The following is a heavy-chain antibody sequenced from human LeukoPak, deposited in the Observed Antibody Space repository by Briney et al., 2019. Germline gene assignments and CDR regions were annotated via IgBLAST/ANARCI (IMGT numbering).Heavy chain of an antibody. J-gene: IGHJ4*02. CDR3: AREDYDILTGYDY. D-gene: IGHD3-9*01. CDR1: GFTFSDYY. CDR2: ISSSGSTI. Sequence: PGGSLRLSCAASGFTFSDYYMSWIRPAPGKGLEWVSYISSSGSTIYYADSVKGRFTISRDNAKNSLYLQMNSLRAEDTAVYYCAREDYDILTGYDYWGQGTLVTVSS. V-gene: IGHV3-11*01.